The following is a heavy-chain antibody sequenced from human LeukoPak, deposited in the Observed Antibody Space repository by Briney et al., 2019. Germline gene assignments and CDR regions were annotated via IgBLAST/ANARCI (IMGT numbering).Heavy chain of an antibody. V-gene: IGHV1-2*02. D-gene: IGHD1-26*01. CDR2: INPNSGGT. CDR3: ARDGTGATPFDY. J-gene: IGHJ4*02. Sequence: ASVKVSCKASGYTFTGYYMHWVRQAPGQGLEWMVWINPNSGGTNYAQKFQGRVTMTRDTSISTAYMELSRLRSDDTAVYYCARDGTGATPFDYWGQGTLVTVSS. CDR1: GYTFTGYY.